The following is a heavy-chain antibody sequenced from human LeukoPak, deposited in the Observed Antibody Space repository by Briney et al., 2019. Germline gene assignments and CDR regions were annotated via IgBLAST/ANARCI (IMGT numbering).Heavy chain of an antibody. Sequence: SVKVSCKASGGTFSSYAISWVRQAPGQGLEWMGRIIPILGMANYAQKFQGRVTITADKSTSTAYMELSSLRSEDTAVYYCASLEMATTIDYWGQGTLVTVSS. CDR1: GGTFSSYA. V-gene: IGHV1-69*04. J-gene: IGHJ4*02. D-gene: IGHD5-24*01. CDR3: ASLEMATTIDY. CDR2: IIPILGMA.